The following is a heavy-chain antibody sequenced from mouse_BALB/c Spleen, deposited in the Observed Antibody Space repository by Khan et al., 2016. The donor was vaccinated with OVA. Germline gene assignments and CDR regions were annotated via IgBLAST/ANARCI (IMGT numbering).Heavy chain of an antibody. V-gene: IGHV5-6*01. J-gene: IGHJ3*01. D-gene: IGHD2-2*01. CDR2: ISSAGSYT. CDR1: GFTFSNYD. Sequence: EVELVESGGDLVKPGGSLKLSCAASGFTFSNYDMSWVRQTPDKRLEWVATISSAGSYTYYSVSVKGRFTISRDNAKNTLNLQMSSLQSEDTAMYYCARRGYDEAWFAYWGQGTLVTVSA. CDR3: ARRGYDEAWFAY.